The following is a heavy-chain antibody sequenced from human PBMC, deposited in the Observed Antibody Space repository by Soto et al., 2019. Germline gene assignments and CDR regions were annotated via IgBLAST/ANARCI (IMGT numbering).Heavy chain of an antibody. CDR2: IWYDGSNK. D-gene: IGHD4-17*01. Sequence: QVQLVESGGGVVQPGRSLRLSCAASGFTFSSYGMHWVRQAPGKGLEWVAVIWYDGSNKYYADSVKGRFTISRDNSKNTLYLQMNSLRAEDTAVYYCAREGGDYGSLDPWGQGTLVTVSS. J-gene: IGHJ5*02. V-gene: IGHV3-33*01. CDR1: GFTFSSYG. CDR3: AREGGDYGSLDP.